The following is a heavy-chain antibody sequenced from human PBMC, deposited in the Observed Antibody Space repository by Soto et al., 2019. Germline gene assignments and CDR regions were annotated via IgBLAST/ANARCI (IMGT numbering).Heavy chain of an antibody. CDR3: ARLRGMDV. Sequence: QLQLQESGPGLVKPSETLSLTCTVSSVSISSSSYSWGWIRQPPGRGLEWIGGIYYSGSTYYNPSLKSRVTISVDTSKNQFSLKLSSVTAADTAVYYCARLRGMDVWGQGTTVTVSS. CDR1: SVSISSSSYS. V-gene: IGHV4-39*01. J-gene: IGHJ6*02. CDR2: IYYSGST.